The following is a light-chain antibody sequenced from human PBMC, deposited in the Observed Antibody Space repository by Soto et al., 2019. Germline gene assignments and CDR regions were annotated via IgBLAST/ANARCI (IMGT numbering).Light chain of an antibody. CDR1: QNINNY. V-gene: IGKV1-39*01. Sequence: DIEMTQSPSSLSASVGDRVTITCQASQNINNYLNWYQQKPGKAPKLLIYAASSLQSGVPSRFGGSGSGTDFTLTISSLQPEDFATYYCQQSYSTPPTFGQGTKVDI. CDR3: QQSYSTPPT. J-gene: IGKJ1*01. CDR2: AAS.